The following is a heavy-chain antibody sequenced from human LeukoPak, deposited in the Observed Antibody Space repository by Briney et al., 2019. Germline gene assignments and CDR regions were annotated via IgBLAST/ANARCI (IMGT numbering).Heavy chain of an antibody. V-gene: IGHV3-49*03. CDR1: GFTVSSNY. CDR3: TRDRFSPDY. Sequence: GGSLRLSCAASGFTVSSNYMSWFRQAPGKGLEWVGFIRSKAYGGTTEYAASVKGRFTISRDDSKSIAYLQMNSLKTEDTAVYYCTRDRFSPDYWGQGTLVTVSS. D-gene: IGHD3-10*01. J-gene: IGHJ4*02. CDR2: IRSKAYGGTT.